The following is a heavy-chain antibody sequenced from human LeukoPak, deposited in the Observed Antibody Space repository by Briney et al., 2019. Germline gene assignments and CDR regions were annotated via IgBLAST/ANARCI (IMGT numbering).Heavy chain of an antibody. V-gene: IGHV3-21*01. D-gene: IGHD6-19*01. Sequence: GGSLRLSCAASGFTFSSYSMNWVRQAPGKGLEWVSSISSSSSYIYYADSVKGRFTISRDNAKNSLYLQMNSLRAEDTAVYYCASGDSSGWYLDYWGQGTLVTVSS. J-gene: IGHJ4*02. CDR1: GFTFSSYS. CDR3: ASGDSSGWYLDY. CDR2: ISSSSSYI.